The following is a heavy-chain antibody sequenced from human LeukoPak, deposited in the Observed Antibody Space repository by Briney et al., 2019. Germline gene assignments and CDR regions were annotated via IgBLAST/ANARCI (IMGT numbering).Heavy chain of an antibody. CDR1: GVSISSYS. J-gene: IGHJ6*02. D-gene: IGHD3/OR15-3a*01. Sequence: RTSETLSLTCSVSGVSISSYSWSWLRQAPGKGLEWVSYISSSSSTIYYADSVKGRFTISRDNAKNSLYLQMNSLRAEDTAVYYCAREGERTPGRDASFETPRTGPISLYYGMDVWGQGTTVTVSS. CDR3: AREGERTPGRDASFETPRTGPISLYYGMDV. CDR2: ISSSSSTI. V-gene: IGHV3-48*04.